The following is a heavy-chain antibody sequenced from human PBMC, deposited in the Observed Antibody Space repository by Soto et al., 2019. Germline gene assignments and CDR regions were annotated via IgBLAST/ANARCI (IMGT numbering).Heavy chain of an antibody. J-gene: IGHJ5*02. CDR3: ARGYDYGGNRPWFDP. Sequence: SETLSLTCTVSGGSVSSGSYYWSWIRQPPGKGLEWIGYIYYSGSTNYNPSLKSRVTISVDTSKNQFSLKLSSVTAADTAVYYCARGYDYGGNRPWFDPRGQEPLVTVSS. CDR1: GGSVSSGSYY. D-gene: IGHD4-17*01. V-gene: IGHV4-61*01. CDR2: IYYSGST.